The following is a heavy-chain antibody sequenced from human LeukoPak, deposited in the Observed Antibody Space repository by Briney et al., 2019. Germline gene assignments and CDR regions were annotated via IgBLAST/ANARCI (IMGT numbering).Heavy chain of an antibody. CDR3: AKDIGSGELQDYYYGMDV. Sequence: GGSLRLSCAASGFTFDDYAMHWVRQPPGEGLEWVSGISWNSGGIGYADSVKGRFTISRDNAKNSLYLQMNSLRAEDTALYYCAKDIGSGELQDYYYGMDVWGQGTTVTVSS. J-gene: IGHJ6*02. D-gene: IGHD1-26*01. CDR1: GFTFDDYA. CDR2: ISWNSGGI. V-gene: IGHV3-9*01.